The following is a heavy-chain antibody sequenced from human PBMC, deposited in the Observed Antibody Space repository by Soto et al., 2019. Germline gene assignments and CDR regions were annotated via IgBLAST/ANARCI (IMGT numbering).Heavy chain of an antibody. CDR1: GNSFSSHA. CDR2: IIPVFDTP. D-gene: IGHD6-13*01. CDR3: ARGGALSTSWYWGDGLDS. Sequence: SVKVSCNSSGNSFSSHAIPWVRQAPGQGLEWMGGIIPVFDTPTYARRFQDRVTITADKSTNTSYMELRSLRSEDTAVYYCARGGALSTSWYWGDGLDSWGQGTQVTVSS. V-gene: IGHV1-69*06. J-gene: IGHJ4*02.